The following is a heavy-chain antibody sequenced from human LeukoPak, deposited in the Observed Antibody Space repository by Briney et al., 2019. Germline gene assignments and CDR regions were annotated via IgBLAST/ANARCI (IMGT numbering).Heavy chain of an antibody. D-gene: IGHD5-12*01. V-gene: IGHV4-34*01. J-gene: IGHJ4*02. CDR2: INHSGST. CDR3: ARARGYSGYAYFDY. Sequence: SETLSLTCAVYGGSFSGYYWSWIRQPPGKGLEWIGEINHSGSTNYNPSLKSRVTISVDTSKNQFSLKLSSVTAADTAVYYCARARGYSGYAYFDYWGQGTLVTVSS. CDR1: GGSFSGYY.